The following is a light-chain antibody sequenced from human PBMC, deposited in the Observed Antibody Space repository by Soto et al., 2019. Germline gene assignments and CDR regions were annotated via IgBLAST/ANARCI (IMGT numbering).Light chain of an antibody. Sequence: DIVFTQSPGTLALSPGEGATLSCRASQSVSKYLAWYQQKPGQAPRLLIYGASSRATGIPDSFSGSGSGTDFTLTISRLKPEDFAVYYCQQYGGSPQTFGQGTKV. V-gene: IGKV3-20*01. J-gene: IGKJ1*01. CDR2: GAS. CDR3: QQYGGSPQT. CDR1: QSVSKY.